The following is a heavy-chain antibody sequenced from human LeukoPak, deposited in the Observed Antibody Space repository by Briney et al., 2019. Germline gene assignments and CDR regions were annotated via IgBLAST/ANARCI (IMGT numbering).Heavy chain of an antibody. CDR1: GFTFSSYG. CDR3: AKVLGGVLMVYAIPNWFDP. D-gene: IGHD2-8*01. CDR2: ISYDGSNK. Sequence: PGRSLRLSCAASGFTFSSYGMHWVRQAPGKGLEWVAVISYDGSNKYYADSVKGRFTISRDNSKNTLYLQMNSLRAEDTAVYYCAKVLGGVLMVYAIPNWFDPWGQGTLVTVSS. J-gene: IGHJ5*02. V-gene: IGHV3-30*18.